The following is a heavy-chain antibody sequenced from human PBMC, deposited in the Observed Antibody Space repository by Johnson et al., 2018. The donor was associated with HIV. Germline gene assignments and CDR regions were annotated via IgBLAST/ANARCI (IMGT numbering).Heavy chain of an antibody. Sequence: QVQLVESGGGLVKPGGSLRLSCAASGFSFSDYYMTWIRQAPGKGLEWVSNISSSGSTIYYADSVKGRFTISRDNAKNSLYLQVNSLRAEDTAVYYCARDLGNWDSPRSAFDIWGQGTMVTVSS. CDR3: ARDLGNWDSPRSAFDI. CDR2: ISSSGSTI. V-gene: IGHV3-11*04. CDR1: GFSFSDYY. J-gene: IGHJ3*02. D-gene: IGHD1/OR15-1a*01.